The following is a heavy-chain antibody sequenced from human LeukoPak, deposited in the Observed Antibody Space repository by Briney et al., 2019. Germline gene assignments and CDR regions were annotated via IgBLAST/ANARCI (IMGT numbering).Heavy chain of an antibody. CDR1: GFTFSSYE. CDR3: AELGITMIGGV. D-gene: IGHD3-10*02. J-gene: IGHJ6*04. Sequence: GGSPRLSCAASGFTFSSYEMNWVRQAPGKGLEWVSYISSSGSTIYYAYAVKGRFTISRDNAKNTLYLQMNSLRAEDTAVYYCAELGITMIGGVWGKGTTVTISS. V-gene: IGHV3-48*03. CDR2: ISSSGSTI.